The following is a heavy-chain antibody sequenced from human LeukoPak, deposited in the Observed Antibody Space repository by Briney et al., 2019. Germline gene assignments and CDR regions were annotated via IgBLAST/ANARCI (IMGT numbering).Heavy chain of an antibody. CDR3: ATVMFVIPIAVRDSLYGMDV. CDR1: GYTFTGYY. J-gene: IGHJ6*02. Sequence: ASVKVSCKASGYTFTGYYMHWVRQAPGQGLEWMGRINPNSGGTNYAQKFQGRVTMTRDTSISTAYMELSRLRSDDTAVYYCATVMFVIPIAVRDSLYGMDVWGQGTTVTVSS. V-gene: IGHV1-2*06. CDR2: INPNSGGT. D-gene: IGHD2-21*01.